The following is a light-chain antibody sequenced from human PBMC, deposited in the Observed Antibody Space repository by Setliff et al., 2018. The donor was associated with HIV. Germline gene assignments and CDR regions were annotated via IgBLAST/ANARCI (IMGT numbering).Light chain of an antibody. J-gene: IGLJ1*01. CDR1: SSDVGGYNY. V-gene: IGLV2-14*03. CDR2: DVS. CDR3: SSYTSSSTLFI. Sequence: QSALTQPASVSGSPGQSITISCTGTSSDVGGYNYVSWYQQHPGKAPKLMIYDVSNRPSGVSNRFSGSKSGNTASLTISGLQAEDEVDYYCSSYTSSSTLFIFGTGTKV.